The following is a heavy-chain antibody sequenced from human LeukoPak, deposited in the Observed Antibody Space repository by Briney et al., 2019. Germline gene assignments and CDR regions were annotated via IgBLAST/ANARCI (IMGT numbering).Heavy chain of an antibody. V-gene: IGHV5-51*01. CDR1: GYSFTSYW. D-gene: IGHD3-22*01. J-gene: IGHJ4*02. CDR3: ARHAAYYYDSSGCFDY. Sequence: TGESLKISCKGSGYSFTSYWIGWVRQMPGKGLEWMGIIYPGDSDTRYSPPFQGQVTISADKSISTAYLQWSSLKASDTAMYYCARHAAYYYDSSGCFDYWGQGTLVTVSS. CDR2: IYPGDSDT.